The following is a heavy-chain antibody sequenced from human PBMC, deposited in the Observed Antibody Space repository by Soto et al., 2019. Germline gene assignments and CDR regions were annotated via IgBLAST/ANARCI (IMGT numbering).Heavy chain of an antibody. CDR1: ADSDSRGGYS. D-gene: IGHD3-22*01. CDR2: TYHRGST. V-gene: IGHV4-30-2*01. CDR3: AKHACYCDSSGFAEC. Sequence: TLSHTCFLSADSDSRGGYSWSWIRQPPGKGLEWIGNTYHRGSTYYNPSLKSRVTISEDRSNNQISLNLSSVTAAHPAAHYCAKHACYCDSSGFAECWGRGAPVADSS. J-gene: IGHJ4*02.